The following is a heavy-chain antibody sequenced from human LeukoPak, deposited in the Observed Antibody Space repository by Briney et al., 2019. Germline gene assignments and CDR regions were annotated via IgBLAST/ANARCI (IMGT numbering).Heavy chain of an antibody. D-gene: IGHD6-19*01. CDR2: VSWNSGTI. V-gene: IGHV3-9*03. CDR3: VKVEASSAWSGAFDI. CDR1: GFTFDDYA. Sequence: PGRSLRLSCAASGFTFDDYAMHWVRQPPGKGLEWVSGVSWNSGTIAYAESVKGRFTISRDNAKNSLYLQMSSLRAEDMALYYCVKVEASSAWSGAFDIWGQGTMVTVSS. J-gene: IGHJ3*02.